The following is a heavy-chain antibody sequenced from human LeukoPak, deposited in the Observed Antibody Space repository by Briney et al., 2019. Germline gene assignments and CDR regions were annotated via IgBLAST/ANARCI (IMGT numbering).Heavy chain of an antibody. CDR3: ARANNDYVWGSYEGY. J-gene: IGHJ4*02. D-gene: IGHD3-16*01. CDR2: IKQDGSEK. V-gene: IGHV3-7*01. CDR1: GFTFSSYW. Sequence: PGGSLRLSCAASGFTFSSYWMSWVRQAPGKGLEWVANIKQDGSEKYYVDSVKGRFTISRDNAKNSLYLQMNSLRAEDTAVYYCARANNDYVWGSYEGYWGQGTLVTVSS.